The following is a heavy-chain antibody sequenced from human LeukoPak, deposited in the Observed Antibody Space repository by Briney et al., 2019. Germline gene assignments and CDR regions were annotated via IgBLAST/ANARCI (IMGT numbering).Heavy chain of an antibody. CDR2: ISGSGGST. CDR1: GFTFSSYG. Sequence: GGSLRLSCAASGFTFSSYGMHWVRQAPGKGLEWVSAISGSGGSTYYADSVKGRFTISRDNAKNSLYLQMNSLRAEDTAVYYCAREKYSSSSVPFDYWGQGTLVTVSS. CDR3: AREKYSSSSVPFDY. J-gene: IGHJ4*02. D-gene: IGHD6-6*01. V-gene: IGHV3-21*01.